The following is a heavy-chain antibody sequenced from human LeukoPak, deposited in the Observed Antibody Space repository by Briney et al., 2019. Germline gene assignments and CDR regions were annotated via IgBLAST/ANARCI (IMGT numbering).Heavy chain of an antibody. Sequence: ASVTVSCKASGGTFSSYAISWVRQAPGQGLEWMGRIIPILGIANYAQKFQGRVTITADKSTSTAYMELSSLRSEDTAVYYCASDQTRKTYYYGSGSYSWGQGTLVTVSS. CDR1: GGTFSSYA. J-gene: IGHJ4*02. V-gene: IGHV1-69*10. D-gene: IGHD3-10*01. CDR2: IIPILGIA. CDR3: ASDQTRKTYYYGSGSYS.